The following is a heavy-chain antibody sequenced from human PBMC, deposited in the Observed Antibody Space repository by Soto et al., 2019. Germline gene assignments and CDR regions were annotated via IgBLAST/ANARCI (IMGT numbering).Heavy chain of an antibody. CDR2: ISGSGESK. Sequence: GGSLRLSCAASGFTFSKYALTWVRQAPGKGLEWVSAISGSGESKYDADSAKGRFTISRDNSKNTLYLQMNSLRAEDTAIYYCAKTSGVIVVVTSFDHWGQGTLVTVSS. V-gene: IGHV3-23*01. CDR1: GFTFSKYA. J-gene: IGHJ4*02. CDR3: AKTSGVIVVVTSFDH. D-gene: IGHD3-22*01.